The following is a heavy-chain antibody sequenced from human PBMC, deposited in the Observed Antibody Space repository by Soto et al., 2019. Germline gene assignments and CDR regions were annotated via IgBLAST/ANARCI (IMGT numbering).Heavy chain of an antibody. J-gene: IGHJ5*02. CDR2: IGPDGSNI. V-gene: IGHV3-74*01. CDR1: GFIFSSHW. CDR3: VRGGSNYAS. D-gene: IGHD4-4*01. Sequence: EVQLVESGGGLVQPGGSLRLSCAASGFIFSSHWMHWVRQAPGKGLVGVSHIGPDGSNIWEADSVQGRFTISRDNAKNSMYLQMDSLRGEDTAVYYCVRGGSNYASWGQGTLVTVSS.